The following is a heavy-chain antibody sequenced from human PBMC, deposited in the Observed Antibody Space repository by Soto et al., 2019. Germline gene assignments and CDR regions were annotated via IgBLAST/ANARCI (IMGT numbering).Heavy chain of an antibody. CDR3: ARDLCSGGSCYGDNWFDP. J-gene: IGHJ5*02. CDR2: ISAYNGNT. CDR1: GYTFTSYG. V-gene: IGHV1-18*01. Sequence: ASVKVSCKASGYTFTSYGISWVRQAPGQGLEWMGWISAYNGNTNYAQNLQGRVTMTTDTSTSTAYMELRSLRSDDTAVYYCARDLCSGGSCYGDNWFDPWGQGTLVTVSS. D-gene: IGHD2-15*01.